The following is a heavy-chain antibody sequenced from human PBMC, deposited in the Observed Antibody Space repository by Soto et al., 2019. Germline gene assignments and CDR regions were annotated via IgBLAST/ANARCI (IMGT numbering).Heavy chain of an antibody. Sequence: GGSLRLSCAASGFTFSSYAMSWVRQAPGKGLEWVSAISGSGGSTYYADSVKGRFTISRDNSKNTLYLQMNSLRAEDTAVYYCAKDSKDYYGYYYMDVWGKGTTVTVSS. J-gene: IGHJ6*03. CDR2: ISGSGGST. CDR3: AKDSKDYYGYYYMDV. CDR1: GFTFSSYA. V-gene: IGHV3-23*01.